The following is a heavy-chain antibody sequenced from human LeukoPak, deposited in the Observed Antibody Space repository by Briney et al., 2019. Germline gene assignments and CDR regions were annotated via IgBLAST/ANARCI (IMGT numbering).Heavy chain of an antibody. CDR1: GVSITNYY. CDR3: ARDYLVGAPLDS. D-gene: IGHD1-26*01. CDR2: IYISGST. V-gene: IGHV4-4*07. J-gene: IGHJ4*02. Sequence: SGTLSLTCSVSGVSITNYYWAWIRQPAGKGLEWIGRIYISGSTNYNPSLKSRVSISIDKTNSQFSLKLRSVTAADTAVYYCARDYLVGAPLDSWGQGTLVTVSS.